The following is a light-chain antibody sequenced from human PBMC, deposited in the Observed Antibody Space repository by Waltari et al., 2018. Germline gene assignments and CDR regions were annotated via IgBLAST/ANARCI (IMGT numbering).Light chain of an antibody. CDR3: QQSYRTPLT. J-gene: IGKJ4*01. CDR2: AAS. V-gene: IGKV1-39*01. Sequence: DIQMTQSPSSLSASIGDRVTITCRASKSINSYLNWYQQKPGKAPKVLSFAASSLQSGVPSRFSGSGSGTDFTLTISSLQPEDFATYSCQQSYRTPLTFGGWTKVEIK. CDR1: KSINSY.